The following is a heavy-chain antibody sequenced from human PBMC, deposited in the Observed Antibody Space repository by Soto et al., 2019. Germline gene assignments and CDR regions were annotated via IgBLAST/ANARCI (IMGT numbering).Heavy chain of an antibody. CDR1: GFTFSSYA. CDR2: ISSNGGST. CDR3: ARSKVAATPPNWFDP. J-gene: IGHJ5*02. Sequence: GVSLRLSCAASGFTFSSYAMHWVRQAPGKGLEYVSAISSNGGSTYYANSVKGRFTISRDNSKNTLYLQMGSLRAEDMAVYYCARSKVAATPPNWFDPWGQGTLVTVSS. D-gene: IGHD2-15*01. V-gene: IGHV3-64*01.